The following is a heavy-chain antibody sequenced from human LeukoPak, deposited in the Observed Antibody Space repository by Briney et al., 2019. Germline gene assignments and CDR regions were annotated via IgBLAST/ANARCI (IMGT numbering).Heavy chain of an antibody. Sequence: PSETLSLTCAVYGGSFSGYYWSWIRQPPGKGLEWIGEINHSGSTNYNPSLKSRVTISVDTSKNQFSLKLSSVTAADTAVYYCARGFWRLRRPYYFDYWGQGTLVTVSS. V-gene: IGHV4-34*01. CDR1: GGSFSGYY. D-gene: IGHD3-3*01. CDR3: ARGFWRLRRPYYFDY. CDR2: INHSGST. J-gene: IGHJ4*02.